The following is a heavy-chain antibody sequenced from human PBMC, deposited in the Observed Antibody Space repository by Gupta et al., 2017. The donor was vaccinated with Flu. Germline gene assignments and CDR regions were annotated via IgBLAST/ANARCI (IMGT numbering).Heavy chain of an antibody. Sequence: GKGLEWVAVISYDGSNKYYADSVKGRFTISRDNSKNTLYLQMNSLRAEDTAVYYCAKDRWALSSGYYYAGVYWGQGTLVTVSS. J-gene: IGHJ4*02. CDR2: ISYDGSNK. V-gene: IGHV3-30*18. CDR3: AKDRWALSSGYYYAGVY. D-gene: IGHD3-22*01.